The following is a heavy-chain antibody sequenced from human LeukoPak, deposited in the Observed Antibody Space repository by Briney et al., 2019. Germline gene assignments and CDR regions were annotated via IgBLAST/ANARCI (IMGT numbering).Heavy chain of an antibody. V-gene: IGHV4-59*10. CDR1: GGSFSGYY. D-gene: IGHD6-13*01. Sequence: SETLSLTCAVYGGSFSGYYWSWIRQPAGKGLEWIGRIYTSGSTDYNPSLKSRVIISVDTSKNHFSLKLSSVTAADTAVYYCARGTIAADDYYYMDVWGKGTTVTISS. CDR3: ARGTIAADDYYYMDV. J-gene: IGHJ6*03. CDR2: IYTSGST.